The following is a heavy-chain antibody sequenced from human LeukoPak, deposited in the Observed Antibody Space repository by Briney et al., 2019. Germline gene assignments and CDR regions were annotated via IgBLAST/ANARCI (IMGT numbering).Heavy chain of an antibody. V-gene: IGHV3-48*03. Sequence: GGSLRLSCEASGFTFSSYEMNWISQAPGKGLEWVSYISTTGSTTYYADSVKGRFTVSRDNAKNSLYLQMNGLRAEDTAVYYCVRDHSMVRGVLTPLDAFDVWGQGTMVTVSS. J-gene: IGHJ3*01. CDR1: GFTFSSYE. CDR3: VRDHSMVRGVLTPLDAFDV. D-gene: IGHD3-10*01. CDR2: ISTTGSTT.